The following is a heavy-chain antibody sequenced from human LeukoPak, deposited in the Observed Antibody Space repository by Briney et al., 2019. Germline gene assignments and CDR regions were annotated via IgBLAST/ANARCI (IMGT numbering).Heavy chain of an antibody. CDR3: AREDMYYYDSSGYYYFDY. Sequence: EASVKVSCKASGGTFSSYAISWVRQAPGQGLEWMGRIIPIFGTANYAQKFQGRVKITTDESTSTAYMELSSLRSEDTAVYYCAREDMYYYDSSGYYYFDYWGQGTLVTVSS. CDR1: GGTFSSYA. V-gene: IGHV1-69*05. D-gene: IGHD3-22*01. J-gene: IGHJ4*02. CDR2: IIPIFGTA.